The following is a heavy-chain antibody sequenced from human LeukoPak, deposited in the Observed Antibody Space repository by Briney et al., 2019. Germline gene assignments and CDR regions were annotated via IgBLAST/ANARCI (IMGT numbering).Heavy chain of an antibody. CDR3: AKEATYYGDYVGDVVDY. Sequence: PGGSLRLSCAASGFTVSSNYMSWVRQAPGKGLEWVSAISGSGGSTYYADSVKGRFTISRDNSKNTLYLQMNSLRAEDTAVYYCAKEATYYGDYVGDVVDYWGQGTLVTVSS. J-gene: IGHJ4*02. D-gene: IGHD4-17*01. V-gene: IGHV3-23*01. CDR2: ISGSGGST. CDR1: GFTVSSNY.